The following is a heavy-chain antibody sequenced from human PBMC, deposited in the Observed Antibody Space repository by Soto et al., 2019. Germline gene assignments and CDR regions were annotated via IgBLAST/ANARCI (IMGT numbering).Heavy chain of an antibody. Sequence: SETLSLTCTVSGGSVSSGSYYWSWIRQPPGKGLEWIGYIYYSGSTNYNPSLKSRVTISVDTSKILFSLMLRPVTAALSPFYSFLRSTSGESLLSYFDYWGQGTLVTVSS. CDR1: GGSVSSGSYY. V-gene: IGHV4-61*01. CDR2: IYYSGST. CDR3: LRSTSGESLLSYFDY. J-gene: IGHJ4*02. D-gene: IGHD3-10*01.